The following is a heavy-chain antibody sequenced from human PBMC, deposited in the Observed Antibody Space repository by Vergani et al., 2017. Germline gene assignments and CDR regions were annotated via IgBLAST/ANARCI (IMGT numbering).Heavy chain of an antibody. V-gene: IGHV4-34*01. J-gene: IGHJ3*02. CDR3: ATPSGNMVRTRLLTFDI. CDR1: GGSFSGYY. Sequence: QVQLQQWGAGLLKPSETLSLTCAVYGGSFSGYYWSWIRQPPGKGLEWIGEINHSGSTNYNPSLKSRVTISVDTSKNQFSLKLSSVTAADTAVYYCATPSGNMVRTRLLTFDIWGQGTMVTVSS. CDR2: INHSGST. D-gene: IGHD3-10*01.